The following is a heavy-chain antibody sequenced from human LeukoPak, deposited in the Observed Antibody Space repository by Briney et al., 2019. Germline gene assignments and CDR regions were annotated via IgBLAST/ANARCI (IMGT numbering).Heavy chain of an antibody. Sequence: SETLSLTCTVSGYSISSGYYWGWIRQPPGKGLEWIGSIYHSGSTYYNPSLKSRVTISVDTSKNQFSLKLSSVTAADTAVYYCAKGATMIVVVIYYWGQGTLVTVSS. J-gene: IGHJ4*02. CDR2: IYHSGST. D-gene: IGHD3-22*01. V-gene: IGHV4-38-2*02. CDR3: AKGATMIVVVIYY. CDR1: GYSISSGYY.